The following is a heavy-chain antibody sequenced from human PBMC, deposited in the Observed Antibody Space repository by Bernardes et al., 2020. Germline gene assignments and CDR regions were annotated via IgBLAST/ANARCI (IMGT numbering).Heavy chain of an antibody. Sequence: AEPLSLSCAASGFTFSSHGLHWVRQAPGKGLEWVAVISNDGSNKYYADSVKGRFTISRDNSKNTLYLQMTSLTSADTAVYYCAKDGGDGYNGRYYIDYWGQGTLVTVSS. CDR2: ISNDGSNK. J-gene: IGHJ4*02. V-gene: IGHV3-30*18. CDR3: AKDGGDGYNGRYYIDY. CDR1: GFTFSSHG. D-gene: IGHD5-12*01.